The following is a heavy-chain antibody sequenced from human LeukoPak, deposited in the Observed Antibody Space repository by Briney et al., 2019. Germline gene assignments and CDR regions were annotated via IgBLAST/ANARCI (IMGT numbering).Heavy chain of an antibody. J-gene: IGHJ4*02. Sequence: PGGSLRLSCAASGFTFNAFPMHWVRQAPGKGLEWVAFISYDGSDKYYADSVKGRFTISRDNSENTLCLRMNSLTAEDTAVYYCAKDGLERYNWNDMGPIWGQGTLVTVSS. CDR3: AKDGLERYNWNDMGPI. CDR2: ISYDGSDK. V-gene: IGHV3-30*01. D-gene: IGHD1-20*01. CDR1: GFTFNAFP.